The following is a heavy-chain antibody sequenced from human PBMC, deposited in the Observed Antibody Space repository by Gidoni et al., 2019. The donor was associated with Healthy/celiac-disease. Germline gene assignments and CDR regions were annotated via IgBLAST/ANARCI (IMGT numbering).Heavy chain of an antibody. Sequence: QLQLQASGPVLVKPSETLSLTCTVSGGSISSSSYYSGWIRQPPGKGLEWIGSIYYSGSTYYNPSLKRRVTISVNTSKNQFSLKLSSVTAADTAVYYCAEVVRGRFDIWGKGTMVTVSS. V-gene: IGHV4-39*01. CDR1: GGSISSSSYY. CDR3: AEVVRGRFDI. J-gene: IGHJ3*02. D-gene: IGHD3-10*01. CDR2: IYYSGST.